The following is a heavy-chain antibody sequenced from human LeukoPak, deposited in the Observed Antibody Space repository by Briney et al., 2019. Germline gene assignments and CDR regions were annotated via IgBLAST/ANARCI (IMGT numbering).Heavy chain of an antibody. Sequence: GGSLRLSCAASGFTFNTYDMSWVRQAPGKGLEWVSAINDGGYNTYYADSVRGRFTISRDNAKNTLYLQMNSLRTEDTAVYYCAKKETVVSPGNYFDHWGQGTLVTVSS. CDR3: AKKETVVSPGNYFDH. J-gene: IGHJ4*02. CDR2: INDGGYNT. V-gene: IGHV3-23*01. D-gene: IGHD4-23*01. CDR1: GFTFNTYD.